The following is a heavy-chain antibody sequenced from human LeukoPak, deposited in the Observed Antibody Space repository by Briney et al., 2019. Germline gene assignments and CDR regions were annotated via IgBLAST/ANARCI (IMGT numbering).Heavy chain of an antibody. CDR3: ARASGVVIASGGHWFDP. CDR1: GFTFSSYS. Sequence: PGGSPRLSCAASGFTFSSYSMNWVRQAPGKGLEWVSSISSSSSYIYYADSVKGRFTISRDNAKNSLYLQMNSLRAEDTAVYYCARASGVVIASGGHWFDPWGQGTLVTASS. V-gene: IGHV3-21*01. CDR2: ISSSSSYI. J-gene: IGHJ5*02. D-gene: IGHD2-21*01.